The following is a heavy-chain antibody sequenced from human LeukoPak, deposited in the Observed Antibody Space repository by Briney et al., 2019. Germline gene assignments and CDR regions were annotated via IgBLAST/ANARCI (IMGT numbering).Heavy chain of an antibody. J-gene: IGHJ4*02. CDR2: IYYSGST. Sequence: SQTLSLTCTVSGGSISSGGYYWSWIRQHPGKGLEWIGYIYYSGSTYYNPSLKSRVTISVDTSENQFSLKLSSVTAADTAVYYCARYTRNSDYFDYWGQGTLVTVSS. CDR3: ARYTRNSDYFDY. CDR1: GGSISSGGYY. D-gene: IGHD1-26*01. V-gene: IGHV4-31*03.